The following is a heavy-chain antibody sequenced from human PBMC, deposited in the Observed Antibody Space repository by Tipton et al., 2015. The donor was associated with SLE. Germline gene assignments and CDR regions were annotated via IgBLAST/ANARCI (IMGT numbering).Heavy chain of an antibody. V-gene: IGHV4-39*01. D-gene: IGHD4-11*01. J-gene: IGHJ4*01. CDR1: GGSISSSSYY. CDR3: ARQFIQYLADPFDN. CDR2: TSYSGST. Sequence: TLSLTCTVSGGSISSSSYYWGWIRQPPGKGLEWIGTTSYSGSTYDNLSLKSRVTISVDRSKNLFSLKLSSVTAADTAVYYCARQFIQYLADPFDNWGQEPWSPSPQ.